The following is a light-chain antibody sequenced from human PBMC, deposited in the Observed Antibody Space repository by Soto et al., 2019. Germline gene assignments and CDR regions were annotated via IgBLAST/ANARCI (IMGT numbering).Light chain of an antibody. J-gene: IGLJ2*01. V-gene: IGLV2-14*01. CDR3: SSYTTSSTHVV. Sequence: QSALTQPASVSGSPGQSITISCTGTSSDVGSYNYVSWYPQYPGKAPKLMIYDVSNRPSGVSYRFSGSKSGNTASLTISGLQAEDEANYYRSSYTTSSTHVVFGGGTKLTVL. CDR2: DVS. CDR1: SSDVGSYNY.